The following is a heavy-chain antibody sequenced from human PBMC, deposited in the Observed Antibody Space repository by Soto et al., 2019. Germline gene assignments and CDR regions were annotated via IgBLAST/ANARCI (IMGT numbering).Heavy chain of an antibody. J-gene: IGHJ4*02. CDR1: GGSISSYY. CDR2: IYYSGST. Sequence: SETLSLTCTVSGGSISSYYWSWIRQPPGKGLEWIGYIYYSGSTNYNPSLKSRVTISVGTSKNQFSLKLSSVTAADTAVYYCARISPTDYYGSGSADYWGQGTLVTVSS. V-gene: IGHV4-59*01. D-gene: IGHD3-10*01. CDR3: ARISPTDYYGSGSADY.